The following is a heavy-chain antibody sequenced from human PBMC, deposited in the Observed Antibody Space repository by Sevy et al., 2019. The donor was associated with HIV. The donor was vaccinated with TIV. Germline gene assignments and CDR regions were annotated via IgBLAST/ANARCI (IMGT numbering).Heavy chain of an antibody. V-gene: IGHV1-2*02. CDR2: INPDSGGP. CDR1: GYTFTGYY. Sequence: ASVKVSCKASGYTFTGYYMHWMRQAPGQGPEWMGWINPDSGGPTYAPKFQGRVTLTRDTSISTAYMDLSRIKSDDTAVYYCVRDDRDGYFEYWGQGTLVTVSS. J-gene: IGHJ4*02. CDR3: VRDDRDGYFEY.